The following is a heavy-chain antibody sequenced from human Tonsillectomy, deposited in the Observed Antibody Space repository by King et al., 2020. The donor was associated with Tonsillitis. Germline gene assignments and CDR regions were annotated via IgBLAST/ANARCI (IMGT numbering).Heavy chain of an antibody. J-gene: IGHJ4*02. V-gene: IGHV4-59*01. CDR1: GGSISSDY. CDR2: IYYSGST. Sequence: VQLQESGPGLVKPSETLSLTCTVSGGSISSDYWSWIRQPPGKGLEWIGYIYYSGSTNYNPSLKSRVTISLDTSKNQFSLKLSSVTAADTAVYYCATSYDFWSGRDNYFDYWGQGTLVTVSS. CDR3: ATSYDFWSGRDNYFDY. D-gene: IGHD3-3*01.